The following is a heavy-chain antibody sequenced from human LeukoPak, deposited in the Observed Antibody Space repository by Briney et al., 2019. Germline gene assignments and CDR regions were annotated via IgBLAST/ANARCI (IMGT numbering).Heavy chain of an antibody. V-gene: IGHV3-30*02. CDR1: GFTFSSYG. D-gene: IGHD6-6*01. CDR2: IRYDGSNK. J-gene: IGHJ4*02. Sequence: PGGSLRLSCAASGFTFSSYGMHWVRQAPGKGLEWVAFIRYDGSNKYYADSVKGRFTISRDNSKNTLYLQMNSLRAEDTAVYYCAKEKDSSSLRDFDYWGQGTLVTVSS. CDR3: AKEKDSSSLRDFDY.